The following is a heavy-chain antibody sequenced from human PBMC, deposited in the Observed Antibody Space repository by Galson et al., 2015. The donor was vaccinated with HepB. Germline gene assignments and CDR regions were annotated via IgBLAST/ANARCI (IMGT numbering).Heavy chain of an antibody. V-gene: IGHV1-24*01. D-gene: IGHD3-22*01. CDR1: GYTLTELS. Sequence: SVKVSCKVSGYTLTELSMHWVRQAPGQGLEWMGGFDPEDGETIYAQKFQGRVTMTEDTSTDTAYMELSSLRSEDTAVYYCATAGPVTHYYDSSGPGADWYFDLWGRGTLVTVSS. CDR3: ATAGPVTHYYDSSGPGADWYFDL. CDR2: FDPEDGET. J-gene: IGHJ2*01.